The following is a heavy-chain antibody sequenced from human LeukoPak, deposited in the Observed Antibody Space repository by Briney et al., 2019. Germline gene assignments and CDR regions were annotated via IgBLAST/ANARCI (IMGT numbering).Heavy chain of an antibody. V-gene: IGHV3-48*04. CDR2: IGISSGNT. Sequence: GGSLRLSCAASGFTFSDYSMNWVRQAPGKGLEWISYIGISSGNTKYADSVKGRFTISGDNAKSSLYLQMNSLRVEDTAVYYCAKPTREPQDWGQGTLVTVSS. CDR3: AKPTREPQD. D-gene: IGHD1-14*01. CDR1: GFTFSDYS. J-gene: IGHJ4*02.